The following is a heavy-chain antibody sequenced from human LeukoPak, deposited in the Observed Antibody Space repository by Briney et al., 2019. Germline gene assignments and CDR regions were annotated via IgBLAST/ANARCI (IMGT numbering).Heavy chain of an antibody. CDR2: ISVSGNT. J-gene: IGHJ4*02. D-gene: IGHD2-21*01. CDR3: AKAPVTTCSGAYCYPFDY. CDR1: GFTFSNYG. V-gene: IGHV3-23*01. Sequence: GGSLRLSCVASGFTFSNYGMHWVRQAPGKGLEWVSAISVSGNTYHADSVKGRFTISRDSSKNTLYLQMNRLRAEDAAVYYCAKAPVTTCSGAYCYPFDYWGQGTLVTVSS.